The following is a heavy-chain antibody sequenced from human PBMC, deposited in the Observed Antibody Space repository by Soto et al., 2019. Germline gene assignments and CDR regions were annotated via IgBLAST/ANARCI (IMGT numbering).Heavy chain of an antibody. CDR1: GFTVSSNY. D-gene: IGHD6-13*01. V-gene: IGHV3-53*01. CDR3: ATAAAGNGIDY. CDR2: IYSGGST. J-gene: IGHJ4*02. Sequence: LRLSCAASGFTVSSNYMSWVRQAPGKGLEWVSVIYSGGSTYYADSVKGRFTISRDNSKNTLYLQMNSLRAEDTAVYYCATAAAGNGIDYWGQGTLVTVS.